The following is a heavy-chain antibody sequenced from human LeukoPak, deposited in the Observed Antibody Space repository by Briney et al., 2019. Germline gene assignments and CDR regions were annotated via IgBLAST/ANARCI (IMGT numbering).Heavy chain of an antibody. J-gene: IGHJ4*02. CDR3: ARGARRITGTTGGFDY. Sequence: PGGSLRLSCAASGFTFSSYALHWVRQAPGKGLQWVAVISYDGSNKYYADSVKGRFTISRDNSKNTLYLQMNSLRAEDTAGHYCARGARRITGTTGGFDYWGQGTLVTVSS. CDR2: ISYDGSNK. CDR1: GFTFSSYA. V-gene: IGHV3-30-3*01. D-gene: IGHD1-7*01.